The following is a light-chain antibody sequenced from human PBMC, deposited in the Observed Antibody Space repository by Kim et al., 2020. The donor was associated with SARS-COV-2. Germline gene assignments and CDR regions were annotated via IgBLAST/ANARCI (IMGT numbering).Light chain of an antibody. CDR3: QQYNNWPPLT. CDR2: GAS. V-gene: IGKV3-15*01. Sequence: STGEGATLSCRASQSVSSNLAWYQQKPGQAPRLLIYGASTRATGIPARFSGSGSGTEFTLTISSLQSEDFAVYYCQQYNNWPPLTFGRGTKVDIK. J-gene: IGKJ4*01. CDR1: QSVSSN.